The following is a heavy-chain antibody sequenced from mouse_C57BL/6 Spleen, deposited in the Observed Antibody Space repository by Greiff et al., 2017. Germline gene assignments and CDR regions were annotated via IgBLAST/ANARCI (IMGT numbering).Heavy chain of an antibody. J-gene: IGHJ3*01. CDR2: IYPGDGDT. D-gene: IGHD2-1*01. CDR3: AEHTAMVTTLFAH. CDR1: GYAFSSSW. Sequence: QVQLQQSGPELVKPGASVKISCKASGYAFSSSWMNWVKQRPGKGLEWIGRIYPGDGDTNYNGKFKGKATLTADKSSSTAYMQLSSLTSEDSAVYFCAEHTAMVTTLFAHWGQGTLVTVSA. V-gene: IGHV1-82*01.